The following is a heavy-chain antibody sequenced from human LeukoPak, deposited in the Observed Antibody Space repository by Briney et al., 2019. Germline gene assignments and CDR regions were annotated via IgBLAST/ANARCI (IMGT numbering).Heavy chain of an antibody. D-gene: IGHD3-3*01. CDR2: IYPSDSYT. CDR3: ARHSHYDFWSGYLDY. Sequence: GESLKISCKASGYTFTSYWISWVRQMPGERLEGMGKIYPSDSYTSYSPSFKGHVTISADKSISAVFLQWSSLKASDTAMYYCARHSHYDFWSGYLDYWGQGTLVTVSS. V-gene: IGHV5-10-1*01. J-gene: IGHJ4*02. CDR1: GYTFTSYW.